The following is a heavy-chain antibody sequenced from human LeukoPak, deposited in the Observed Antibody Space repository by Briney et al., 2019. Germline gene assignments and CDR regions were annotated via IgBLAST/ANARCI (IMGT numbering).Heavy chain of an antibody. CDR1: GFTFSSYG. V-gene: IGHV3-23*01. CDR3: AKGARGAAVGFDS. D-gene: IGHD6-13*01. J-gene: IGHJ4*02. CDR2: ISASGYST. Sequence: GGSLSLSCAASGFTFSSYGMSWVRQAPGKGLEWVSSISASGYSTYYTDSLKGRLTISRDNSKNALYLQMNSLRAEDTTVYYCAKGARGAAVGFDSWGQGTLVTVSS.